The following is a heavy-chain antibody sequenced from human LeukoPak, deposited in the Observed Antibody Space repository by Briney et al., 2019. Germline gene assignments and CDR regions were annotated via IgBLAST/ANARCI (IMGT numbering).Heavy chain of an antibody. Sequence: GGSLRLSCAASGFTFTTYTMAWVRQAPGKGLEWVSTISGTGDSTAYADSVKGRFTISRDNSKNTLYLQMNSLRAEDTAIYFCSKHPSTGFYYFDFWGQGTLVTVSS. D-gene: IGHD6-19*01. CDR1: GFTFTTYT. J-gene: IGHJ4*02. CDR2: ISGTGDST. CDR3: SKHPSTGFYYFDF. V-gene: IGHV3-23*01.